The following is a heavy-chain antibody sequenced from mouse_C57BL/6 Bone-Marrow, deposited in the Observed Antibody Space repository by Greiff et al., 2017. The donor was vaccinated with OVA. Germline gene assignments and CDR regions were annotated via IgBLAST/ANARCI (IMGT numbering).Heavy chain of an antibody. Sequence: QVHVKQSGPGLVQPSQSLSITCTVSGFSLSSYGVHWVRQSPGKGLEWLGVIWSGGITDYNAAFISGLSISRDNSKSQVFFKMSSLHADDTAIYYCARKENPLGTMDYWGQGTSVTVSS. CDR2: IWSGGIT. V-gene: IGHV2-2*01. CDR3: ARKENPLGTMDY. CDR1: GFSLSSYG. J-gene: IGHJ4*01.